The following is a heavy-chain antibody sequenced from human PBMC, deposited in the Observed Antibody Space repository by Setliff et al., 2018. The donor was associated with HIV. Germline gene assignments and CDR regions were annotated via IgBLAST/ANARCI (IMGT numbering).Heavy chain of an antibody. Sequence: LSLTCTVSNGSIRRSSSFYWGWVRQPPGKGLEWIGSIYHRGNAYYNPSLKSRVTMSVDTSKNQFSLKLTSLTAADTAVYYCARGAPGGYCGGDCYFQGDYQYYYYMDVWGNGTTVTVSS. CDR3: ARGAPGGYCGGDCYFQGDYQYYYYMDV. V-gene: IGHV4-39*01. CDR1: NGSIRRSSSFY. J-gene: IGHJ6*03. D-gene: IGHD2-21*02. CDR2: IYHRGNA.